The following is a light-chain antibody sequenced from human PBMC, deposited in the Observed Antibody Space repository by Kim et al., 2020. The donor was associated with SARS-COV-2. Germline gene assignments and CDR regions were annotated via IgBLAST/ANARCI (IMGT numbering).Light chain of an antibody. J-gene: IGLJ3*02. CDR1: SLRSYY. Sequence: SSELTQDPVVSVALGQTVRITCQGDSLRSYYATWYQQKPRQAPVLVIYGRNNRPSGITDRFSGSASGNTASLTISGTQAEDEADFYCQSRDSGGRVMFGGGTKLTVL. V-gene: IGLV3-19*01. CDR3: QSRDSGGRVM. CDR2: GRN.